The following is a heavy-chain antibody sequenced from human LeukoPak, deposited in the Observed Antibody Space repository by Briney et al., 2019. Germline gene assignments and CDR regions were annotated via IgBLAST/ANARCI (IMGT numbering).Heavy chain of an antibody. CDR3: ARDRSNTYYYYMDV. Sequence: PSETLSLTCTVSGGSISNYYWSWIRQPAGKGLEWIGRIYTSGSTNYNPSLKSRVTISVDTSKNQFSLKLSSVTAADTAVYYCARDRSNTYYYYMDVWGKGTTVTVSS. CDR2: IYTSGST. D-gene: IGHD2-15*01. CDR1: GGSISNYY. V-gene: IGHV4-4*07. J-gene: IGHJ6*03.